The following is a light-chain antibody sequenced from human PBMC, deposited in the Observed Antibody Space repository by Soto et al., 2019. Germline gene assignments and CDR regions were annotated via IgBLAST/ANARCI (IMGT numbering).Light chain of an antibody. CDR3: QQYDNLPLT. V-gene: IGKV1-33*01. J-gene: IGKJ4*01. CDR2: KAS. Sequence: DIQMTQSPSSLSASVGDRVTITCQASQDISNYLNWYQQKPGKAPKLLIYKASKLETGVPSRFSGSGSGTDFTFTISSLQPEDIATYYCQQYDNLPLTFGGGKKVEIK. CDR1: QDISNY.